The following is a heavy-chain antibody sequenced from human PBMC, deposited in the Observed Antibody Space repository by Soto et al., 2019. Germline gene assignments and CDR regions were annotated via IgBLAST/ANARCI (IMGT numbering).Heavy chain of an antibody. V-gene: IGHV1-18*01. J-gene: IGHJ4*02. CDR3: VRDLDGSGSYYTDY. CDR1: GYTFTSYG. Sequence: GASVKVSCKASGYTFTSYGISWVRQAPGQGLEWMGWISAYNGNTNYAQKLQGRVTMTTDTSTSTAYMEPRSLRSDDTAVYYCVRDLDGSGSYYTDYWGPGTVVTVSS. D-gene: IGHD3-10*01. CDR2: ISAYNGNT.